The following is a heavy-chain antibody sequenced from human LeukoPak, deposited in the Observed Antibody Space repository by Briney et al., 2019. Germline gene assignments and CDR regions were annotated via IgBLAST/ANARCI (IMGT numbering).Heavy chain of an antibody. CDR3: ARVFGDWNYDPEYYFDY. CDR2: MNPNSGNT. D-gene: IGHD1-7*01. V-gene: IGHV1-8*01. CDR1: GYTFTSYD. Sequence: GASVKDSCKASGYTFTSYDINWVRQATGQGLAWMGWMNPNSGNTGYAQKVQGRVTMTRNTSISTAYMELSSLRSEDTAVYYCARVFGDWNYDPEYYFDYWGQGTLVTVSS. J-gene: IGHJ4*02.